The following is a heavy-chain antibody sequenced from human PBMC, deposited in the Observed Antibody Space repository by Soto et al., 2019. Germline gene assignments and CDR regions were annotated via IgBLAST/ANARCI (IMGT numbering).Heavy chain of an antibody. Sequence: PGGSLRLSCAASGFTFSSYAMHWVRQAPGKGLEWVAVISYDGSNKYYADSVKGRFTISRDNSKNTLYLQMNSLRAEDTAVYYCARAPLGGTAMFLWYFDLGGGGTLVTVPS. CDR3: ARAPLGGTAMFLWYFDL. J-gene: IGHJ2*01. D-gene: IGHD5-18*01. CDR2: ISYDGSNK. CDR1: GFTFSSYA. V-gene: IGHV3-30-3*01.